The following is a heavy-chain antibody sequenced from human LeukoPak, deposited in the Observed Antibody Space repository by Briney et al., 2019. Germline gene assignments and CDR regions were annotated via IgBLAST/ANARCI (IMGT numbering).Heavy chain of an antibody. J-gene: IGHJ4*02. CDR3: ARDPISVAGPFFDY. D-gene: IGHD6-19*01. V-gene: IGHV6-1*01. CDR2: TYYKSKWYN. Sequence: SQTLSLTCAISGDSVSSNSAAWNWIRQSPSRGLEWLGRTYYKSKWYNDYAVSVKGRISINPDTSKNQFSLQLNSVTPEDTAVYYCARDPISVAGPFFDYWGQGTLVTVSS. CDR1: GDSVSSNSAA.